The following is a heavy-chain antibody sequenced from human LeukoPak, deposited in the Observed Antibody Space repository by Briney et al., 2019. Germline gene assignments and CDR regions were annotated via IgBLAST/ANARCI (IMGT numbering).Heavy chain of an antibody. CDR3: ARSDSRTDILTSYSSHFDY. V-gene: IGHV4-59*08. D-gene: IGHD3-9*01. J-gene: IGHJ4*02. Sequence: SETLSLTCTVSGGSISSYYWSWIRQPPGKGLEWIGYIYYSGSTNYNPSLKSRVTISVDTSKNQFSLKLSSVTAADTAVYYCARSDSRTDILTSYSSHFDYWGQGTLVTVSS. CDR1: GGSISSYY. CDR2: IYYSGST.